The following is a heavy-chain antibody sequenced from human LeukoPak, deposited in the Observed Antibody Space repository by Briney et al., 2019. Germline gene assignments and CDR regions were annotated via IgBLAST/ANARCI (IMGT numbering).Heavy chain of an antibody. CDR2: ISSSGSTI. CDR3: ASAAGYYPIYYFDY. V-gene: IGHV3-48*03. J-gene: IGHJ4*02. D-gene: IGHD3-9*01. Sequence: PGGSLRLSCAASGFTFSSYEMNWVRQAPGKGLEWASYISSSGSTIYYADSVKGRFTISRDNAKNSLYLQMNSLRAEDTAVYYCASAAGYYPIYYFDYWGQGTLVTVSS. CDR1: GFTFSSYE.